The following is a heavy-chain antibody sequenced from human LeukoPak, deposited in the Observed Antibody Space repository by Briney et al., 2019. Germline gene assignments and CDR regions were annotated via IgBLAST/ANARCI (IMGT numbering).Heavy chain of an antibody. D-gene: IGHD5-24*01. J-gene: IGHJ4*02. Sequence: ASVKVSCKASGYTFTSYYMHWVRQAPGQGLEWMGVINPSGGSTSYAQKFQGRVTMTRDTSTSTVYVELSSLRSEDTAVYYCATPTMEGGFDYWGQGTLVTVSS. CDR2: INPSGGST. CDR1: GYTFTSYY. CDR3: ATPTMEGGFDY. V-gene: IGHV1-46*01.